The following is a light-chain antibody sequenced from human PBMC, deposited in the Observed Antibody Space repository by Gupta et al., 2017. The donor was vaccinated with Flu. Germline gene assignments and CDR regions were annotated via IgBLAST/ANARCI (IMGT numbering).Light chain of an antibody. CDR1: NIGRKS. Sequence: SYVLTLPPSVSLASGQTARITYGGDNIGRKSVHWHQQKPGQAPVVVVFADTPRPSGIPERFSGSNSVSTATLTISKVEAGDEADYYCQVWDRSGDHWVFGGGTKLTVL. CDR3: QVWDRSGDHWV. V-gene: IGLV3-21*02. CDR2: ADT. J-gene: IGLJ3*02.